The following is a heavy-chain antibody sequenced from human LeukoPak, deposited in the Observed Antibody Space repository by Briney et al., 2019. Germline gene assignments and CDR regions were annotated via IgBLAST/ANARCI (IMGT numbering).Heavy chain of an antibody. CDR2: IIPIFGIA. CDR1: GGTFSSYA. J-gene: IGHJ3*02. CDR3: AREMMITFGGVIVKEEI. V-gene: IGHV1-69*05. D-gene: IGHD3-16*02. Sequence: SVKVSCKASGGTFSSYAISWVRQAPGQGLEWMGGIIPIFGIANYAQKFQGRVTITTDESTSTAYMELSSLRSEDTAVYYCAREMMITFGGVIVKEEIWGQGTMVTVSS.